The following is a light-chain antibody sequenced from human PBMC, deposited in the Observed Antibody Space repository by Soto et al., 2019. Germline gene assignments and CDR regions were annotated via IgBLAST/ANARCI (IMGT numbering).Light chain of an antibody. J-gene: IGLJ2*01. CDR3: SSYGGSNTVV. CDR1: SSDVGGYNY. V-gene: IGLV2-8*01. Sequence: QSVLTQPPSASGSPGQSVTISCTGSSSDVGGYNYVSWYQQHPGKAPKLMIYEVSKRPSGVPDRLSGSKSANTASLTVSGLQAEDGADYYCSSYGGSNTVVFGGGTKVTVL. CDR2: EVS.